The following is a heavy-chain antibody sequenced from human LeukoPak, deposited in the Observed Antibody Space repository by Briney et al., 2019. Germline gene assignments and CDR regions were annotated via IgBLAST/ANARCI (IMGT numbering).Heavy chain of an antibody. Sequence: SGGSLRLSCAASGFTFSSYAMSWVRQAPGKGLEWVSAISGSGGSTYYADSVKGRFTISRDNSKNTLYLQMNSLRAEDTAVYYCAKAPVPVPAAHPTCLDPGGQEPLVTVS. D-gene: IGHD2-2*01. CDR3: AKAPVPVPAAHPTCLDP. J-gene: IGHJ5*02. CDR2: ISGSGGST. V-gene: IGHV3-23*01. CDR1: GFTFSSYA.